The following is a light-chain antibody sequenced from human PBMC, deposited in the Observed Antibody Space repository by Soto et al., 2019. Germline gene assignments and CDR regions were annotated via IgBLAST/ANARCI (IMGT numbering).Light chain of an antibody. J-gene: IGKJ4*01. Sequence: EVVMTQSPASLSASPGEGVTLSCRASQSVSSNLAWYQQKPGQAPRLLIYGASTRATGIPARFSGSGSGTEFTLTISSLQSEDFAVYYCQQYNNWPRLTFGGGTKVDIK. CDR2: GAS. CDR1: QSVSSN. V-gene: IGKV3-15*01. CDR3: QQYNNWPRLT.